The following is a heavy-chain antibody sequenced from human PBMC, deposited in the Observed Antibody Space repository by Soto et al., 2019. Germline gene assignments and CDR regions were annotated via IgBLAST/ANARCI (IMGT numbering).Heavy chain of an antibody. CDR2: ISGSGGST. V-gene: IGHV3-23*01. CDR1: GFTFSSYA. CDR3: AKTTYGALDAFDI. J-gene: IGHJ3*02. D-gene: IGHD4-17*01. Sequence: LRLSCAASGFTFSSYAMSWVRQAPGKGLEWVSAISGSGGSTYYADSVKGRFTISRDNSKNTLYLQMNSLRAEDTAVYYCAKTTYGALDAFDIWGQGTMVTVSS.